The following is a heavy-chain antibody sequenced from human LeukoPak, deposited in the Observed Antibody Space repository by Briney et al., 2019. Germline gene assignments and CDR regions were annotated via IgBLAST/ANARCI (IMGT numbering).Heavy chain of an antibody. V-gene: IGHV4-4*02. CDR1: GDSISSSNW. D-gene: IGHD6-19*01. J-gene: IGHJ4*02. Sequence: SETLSLTCAVSGDSISSSNWGSWGRQPPGEGLGWIGEIYHSGSTNYNPSLKSRVTISVDKSKNQFSVKLSSVTAADTAVYYCARGGAVAEDYWGQGTLVTVSS. CDR3: ARGGAVAEDY. CDR2: IYHSGST.